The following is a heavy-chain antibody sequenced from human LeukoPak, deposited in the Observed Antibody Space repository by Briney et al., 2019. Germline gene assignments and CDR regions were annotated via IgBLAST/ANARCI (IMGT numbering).Heavy chain of an antibody. V-gene: IGHV3-30*18. D-gene: IGHD3-9*01. CDR1: GFTFSSYG. J-gene: IGHJ4*02. CDR2: ISYDGSNK. CDR3: AKDYARLVIPDY. Sequence: GGSLRLSCAASGFTFSSYGMHWVRQAPGKGLEWVAVISYDGSNKYYADSVKGRFTISRDSSKNTLYLQMNSLRAEDTAVYYCAKDYARLVIPDYWGQGTLVTVSS.